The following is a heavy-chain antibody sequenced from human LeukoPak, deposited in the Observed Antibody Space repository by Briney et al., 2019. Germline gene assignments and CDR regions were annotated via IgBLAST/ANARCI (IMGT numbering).Heavy chain of an antibody. J-gene: IGHJ4*02. CDR2: ISGSGGST. Sequence: GGSLRLSCAASGFTFSSYAMSWVRQAPGKGLESVSAISGSGGSTYYADSVKGRFTISRDNSKNTLYLQMNSLRAEDTAVYYCAKSSWLQYHFDYWGQGTLVSVSS. CDR3: AKSSWLQYHFDY. V-gene: IGHV3-23*01. D-gene: IGHD5-24*01. CDR1: GFTFSSYA.